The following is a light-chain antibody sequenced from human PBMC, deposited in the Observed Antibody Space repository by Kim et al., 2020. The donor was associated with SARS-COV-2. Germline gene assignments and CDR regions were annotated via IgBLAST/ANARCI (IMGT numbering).Light chain of an antibody. CDR2: DDN. CDR3: QVWDRSSDHLV. J-gene: IGLJ1*01. V-gene: IGLV3-21*04. Sequence: SYELTQPPSVSVAPGKTARITCGGNNVGSKSVYWYQQKPGQAPVLVIYDDNDRPSDIPQRFSGSNSGNTATLTISRVEAGDEADYYCQVWDRSSDHLVFGTGTKVTVL. CDR1: NVGSKS.